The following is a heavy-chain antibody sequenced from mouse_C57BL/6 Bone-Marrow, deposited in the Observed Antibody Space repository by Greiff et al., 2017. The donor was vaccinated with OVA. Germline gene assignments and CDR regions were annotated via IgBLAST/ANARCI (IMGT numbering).Heavy chain of an antibody. J-gene: IGHJ3*01. CDR2: IDPSDSYT. V-gene: IGHV1-50*01. Sequence: QVQLQQSGAELVKPGASVKLSCKASGYTFTSYWMQWVKQRPGQGLEWIGEIDPSDSYTNYNQKFKGKATLTVDTSSSTAYMQLSSLTSEYSAVYYCASAVFAYWGQGTLVTVSA. CDR1: GYTFTSYW. CDR3: ASAVFAY.